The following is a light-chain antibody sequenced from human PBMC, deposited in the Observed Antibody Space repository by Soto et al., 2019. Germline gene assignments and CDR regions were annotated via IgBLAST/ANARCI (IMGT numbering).Light chain of an antibody. CDR3: QQRSNWMTT. CDR1: QSVSRY. J-gene: IGKJ5*01. CDR2: DAS. V-gene: IGKV3-11*01. Sequence: EVVLTESPATLSLSAGGRGTLSCMASQSVSRYLAWYQQKHGQAPRXXXYDASNRATGIPARFSGSVSGTDGTITISSLQHEDGAVYYGQQRSNWMTTFGQGTRLEIK.